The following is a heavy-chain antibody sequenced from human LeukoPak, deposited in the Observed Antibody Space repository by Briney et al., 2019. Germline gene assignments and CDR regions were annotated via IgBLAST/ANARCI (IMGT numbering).Heavy chain of an antibody. CDR1: GFTFNSYA. CDR3: AKSGLNRFDY. V-gene: IGHV3-23*01. CDR2: ISGSGRGGRT. Sequence: LTGGSLRLSCAASGFTFNSYAMSWVRQAPGKGLEWVSNISGSGRGGRTYYADSVKGRFTISRDNSKNTLYLQMNSLRAEDTAVYYCAKSGLNRFDYWGQGTLVTVSS. J-gene: IGHJ4*02. D-gene: IGHD2-15*01.